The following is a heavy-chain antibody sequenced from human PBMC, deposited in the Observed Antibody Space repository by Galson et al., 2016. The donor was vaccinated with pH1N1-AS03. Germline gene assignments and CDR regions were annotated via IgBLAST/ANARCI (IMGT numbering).Heavy chain of an antibody. Sequence: SVKVSCKASGYTFTNFGVIWVRQAPGQGLEWVGWISAYSGNTNYAQSLQGRVSMTTDPSTNTVYMELTRLTSDDTACNYCARDLRSDFGNKFVAGVRFGRYWGQGTLVIFSS. CDR2: ISAYSGNT. J-gene: IGHJ4*02. V-gene: IGHV1-18*01. CDR3: ARDLRSDFGNKFVAGVRFGRY. D-gene: IGHD4/OR15-4a*01. CDR1: GYTFTNFG.